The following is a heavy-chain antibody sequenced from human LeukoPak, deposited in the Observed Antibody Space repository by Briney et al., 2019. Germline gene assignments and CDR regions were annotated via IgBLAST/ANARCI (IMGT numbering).Heavy chain of an antibody. CDR2: ISGSGGST. Sequence: QAGGSLRLSCAASGFTFSSYAMSWVRQAPGKGLEWVSAISGSGGSTYYADSVKGRFTISRDNSKNTLYLQMNSLRAEDTAVYYCAKDLVATIRGNNFDYWGQGTLVTVSS. CDR1: GFTFSSYA. J-gene: IGHJ4*02. CDR3: AKDLVATIRGNNFDY. V-gene: IGHV3-23*01. D-gene: IGHD5-12*01.